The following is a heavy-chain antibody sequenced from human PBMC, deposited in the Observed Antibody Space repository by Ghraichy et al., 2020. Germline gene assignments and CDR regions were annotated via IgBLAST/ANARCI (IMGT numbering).Heavy chain of an antibody. V-gene: IGHV1-2*02. J-gene: IGHJ4*02. Sequence: ASVKVSCKASGYTFTGYYIHWVRQAPGQGPEWMGWIHPNSGGTNYAQKSQGRVTMTRDTSISTAYMELRRLRSDDTAMYYCARDYPVLAGMAVTYYFDYWGQGTLVTVSS. CDR2: IHPNSGGT. CDR3: ARDYPVLAGMAVTYYFDY. D-gene: IGHD6-19*01. CDR1: GYTFTGYY.